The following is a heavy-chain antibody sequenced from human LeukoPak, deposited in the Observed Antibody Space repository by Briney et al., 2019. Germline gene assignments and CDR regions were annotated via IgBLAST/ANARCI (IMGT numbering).Heavy chain of an antibody. CDR1: EFTFSSYA. CDR2: ISGSGTNT. Sequence: GGSLRLSCAASEFTFSSYAMNWVRQAPGKGLEWVSAISGSGTNTYYAGSVRGRFTISRDNAKKSLYLQMNNLRAEDTAVYYCARNRGWQQFDCWGQGTLVTVSS. CDR3: ARNRGWQQFDC. J-gene: IGHJ4*02. V-gene: IGHV3-23*01. D-gene: IGHD5-24*01.